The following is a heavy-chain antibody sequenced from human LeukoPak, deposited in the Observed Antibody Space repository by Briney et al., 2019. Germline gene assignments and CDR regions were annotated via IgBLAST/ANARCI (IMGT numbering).Heavy chain of an antibody. CDR1: GFTFSSYA. Sequence: GGSLRLSCAASGFTFSSYAMSWVRQAPGKGLEWVSAISGSGGSTYYADSVKGRFTISRDNSNNTLYLQMNSLRAEDTAVYYCAKVSLYYYDSSGYWFDPWGQGTLVTVSS. D-gene: IGHD3-22*01. V-gene: IGHV3-23*01. CDR3: AKVSLYYYDSSGYWFDP. CDR2: ISGSGGST. J-gene: IGHJ5*02.